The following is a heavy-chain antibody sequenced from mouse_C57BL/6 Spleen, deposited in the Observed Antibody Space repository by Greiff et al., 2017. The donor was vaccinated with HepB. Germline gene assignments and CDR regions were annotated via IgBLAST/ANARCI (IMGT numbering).Heavy chain of an antibody. CDR2: IYPGDGDT. CDR3: ARSLGFDY. D-gene: IGHD4-1*01. CDR1: GYAFSSSW. J-gene: IGHJ2*01. Sequence: VKLQESGPELVKPGASVKISCKASGYAFSSSWMNWVKQRPGKGLEWIGRIYPGDGDTNYNGKFKGKATLTADKTSSTAYRQLSSQTSEDSAVYFCARSLGFDYWGQGTTLTVSS. V-gene: IGHV1-82*01.